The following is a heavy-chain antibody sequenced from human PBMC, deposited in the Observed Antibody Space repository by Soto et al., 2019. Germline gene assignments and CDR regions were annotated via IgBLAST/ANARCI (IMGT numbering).Heavy chain of an antibody. D-gene: IGHD5-18*01. CDR2: IWYDGSNK. CDR1: GFTFSSSG. CDR3: ARGYSHGTNFDY. J-gene: IGHJ4*02. Sequence: GGSLRLSCAASGFTFSSSGMHWVRQAPGKGLEWVAVIWYDGSNKYYADSAKGQFTIFRDNSKNTLYLQMNSLRVEDTAIYYCARGYSHGTNFDYWGQGTLVTVSS. V-gene: IGHV3-33*01.